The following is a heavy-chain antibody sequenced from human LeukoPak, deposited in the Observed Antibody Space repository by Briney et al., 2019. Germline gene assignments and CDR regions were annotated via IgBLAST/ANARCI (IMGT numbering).Heavy chain of an antibody. CDR1: GFTFSSYW. CDR3: ARDRYYYDSSGCLYY. CDR2: INTDGSST. Sequence: PGGSLRLSCAASGFTFSSYWMHWVRQAPGKGLVWVSRINTDGSSTSYADSVKGRFTISRDNAKNTLYLQMNSLRAEDTAVYYCARDRYYYDSSGCLYYWGQGTLVTVSS. J-gene: IGHJ4*02. V-gene: IGHV3-74*01. D-gene: IGHD3-22*01.